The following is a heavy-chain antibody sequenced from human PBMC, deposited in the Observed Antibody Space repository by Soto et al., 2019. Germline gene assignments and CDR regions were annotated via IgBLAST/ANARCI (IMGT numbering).Heavy chain of an antibody. CDR3: ANGRINRPLLPEFEY. CDR1: GFTFSNCG. CDR2: ISYDGSIT. J-gene: IGHJ4*02. D-gene: IGHD3-10*01. V-gene: IGHV3-30*18. Sequence: RLSCAASGFTFSNCGMHWVRQAPDRGLEWLTYISYDGSITHFAGSVRGRFNVSRDNSKNTLYLQMSSVRPEDMAVYYCANGRINRPLLPEFEYWGQGAMGTVSS.